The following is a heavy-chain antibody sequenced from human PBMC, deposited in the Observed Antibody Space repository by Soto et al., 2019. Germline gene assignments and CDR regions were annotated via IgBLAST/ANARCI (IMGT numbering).Heavy chain of an antibody. J-gene: IGHJ4*02. CDR1: GFTFSSYG. Sequence: PGGSLRLSCAASGFTFSSYGMHWFRQAPGKGLEWVAVISYDGSNKYYADSVKGRFTISRDNSKNTLYLQMNSLRAEDTAVYYCAKLAWGSHFDYWGQGTLVTVSS. CDR3: AKLAWGSHFDY. V-gene: IGHV3-30*18. D-gene: IGHD3-16*01. CDR2: ISYDGSNK.